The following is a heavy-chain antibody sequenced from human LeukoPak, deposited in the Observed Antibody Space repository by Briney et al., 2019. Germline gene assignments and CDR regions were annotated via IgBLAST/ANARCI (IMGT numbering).Heavy chain of an antibody. CDR3: ARGESMVVAAIPFDY. Sequence: GASVKVSCKASGYTFTGYYIHWVRQAPGQGLEWMGWINPNSGGTNYAQKFQGRVTMTRDTSISTAYMELSRLRSDDTAVYYCARGESMVVAAIPFDYWGQGTLVTVSS. CDR1: GYTFTGYY. D-gene: IGHD2-15*01. CDR2: INPNSGGT. V-gene: IGHV1-2*02. J-gene: IGHJ4*02.